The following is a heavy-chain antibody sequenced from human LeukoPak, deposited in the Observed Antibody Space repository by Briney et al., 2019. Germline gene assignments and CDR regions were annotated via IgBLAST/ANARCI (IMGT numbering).Heavy chain of an antibody. J-gene: IGHJ6*02. CDR2: LSGSGGTT. D-gene: IGHD1-26*01. Sequence: GGSLRLSCAASGFTFSDHSMSWVRQAPGKGLEWVSALSGSGGTTYSADSVKGRFTISRDNSKNTLYLQMNSLRAEDTAVYYCAKGHPGDAYYCYYGMDVWGQGTTVTVSS. V-gene: IGHV3-23*01. CDR3: AKGHPGDAYYCYYGMDV. CDR1: GFTFSDHS.